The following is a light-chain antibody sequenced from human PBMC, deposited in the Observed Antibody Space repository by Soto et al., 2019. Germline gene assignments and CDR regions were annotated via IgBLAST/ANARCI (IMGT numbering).Light chain of an antibody. CDR3: QKYEPYYT. CDR1: QSITTW. J-gene: IGKJ2*01. CDR2: KAS. Sequence: DIQMTQSPSILSASVGDRVTITCRASQSITTWLAWYQQKPGKAPNLLIYKASNLETGVPSRFSGSGSGTEFTLTISGLQRDEFATYYWQKYEPYYTFGQGTTLEIK. V-gene: IGKV1-5*03.